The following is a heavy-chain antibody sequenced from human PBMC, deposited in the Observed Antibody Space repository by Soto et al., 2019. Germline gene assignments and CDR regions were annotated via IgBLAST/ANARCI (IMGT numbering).Heavy chain of an antibody. CDR2: FYPGDSDT. J-gene: IGHJ4*02. D-gene: IGHD5-18*01. Sequence: GESLKISCKGSGYNFPTYWIAWVRQMPGKGLEWMGIFYPGDSDTRYSPSFQGQVTMPGDHSNRPAYLQWSTPKASEDAIYYCGRVTSDHRAYTYGYHYLDYRGPGTLVTVSS. CDR1: GYNFPTYW. CDR3: GRVTSDHRAYTYGYHYLDY. V-gene: IGHV5-51*01.